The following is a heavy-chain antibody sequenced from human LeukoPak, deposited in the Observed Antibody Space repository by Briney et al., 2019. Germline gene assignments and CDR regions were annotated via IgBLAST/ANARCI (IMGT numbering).Heavy chain of an antibody. J-gene: IGHJ6*03. CDR2: ISYDGSNK. V-gene: IGHV3-30*04. Sequence: GGSLRLSCAASGFTFSSYAMHWVRQAPGKGLEWVAVISYDGSNKYYADSVKGRFTISRDNAKNSLYLQMNSLRAEDTAVYYCAEDSAFYYIDVWGKGTTVIISS. CDR1: GFTFSSYA. CDR3: AEDSAFYYIDV. D-gene: IGHD3-10*01.